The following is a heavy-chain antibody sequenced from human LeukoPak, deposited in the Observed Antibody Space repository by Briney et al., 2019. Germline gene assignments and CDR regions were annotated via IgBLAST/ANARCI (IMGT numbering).Heavy chain of an antibody. CDR3: AKGLETIPSTRFDY. D-gene: IGHD1-14*01. V-gene: IGHV3-9*01. Sequence: PGGSLRLSCAASGFTFDDYAMHWVRQAPGKGLEWVSGISWNSGSIGYADSVKGRFTISRDNAKNSLYLQMNSLRAEDTALYYCAKGLETIPSTRFDYWGQGTLVTVSS. CDR2: ISWNSGSI. CDR1: GFTFDDYA. J-gene: IGHJ4*02.